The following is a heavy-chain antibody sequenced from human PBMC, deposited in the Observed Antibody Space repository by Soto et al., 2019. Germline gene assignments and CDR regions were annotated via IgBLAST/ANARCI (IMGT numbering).Heavy chain of an antibody. Sequence: SETLSLTCSVSCDSISRIDYCWTWIRQHPEKGLEWIGNIYFRGNTYYSPSLESRLTISVDTSKNQFSLKLTSVTAADTAVYYCAREGGSYDSGGYLIRGAFDIWGQGTMVTVSS. V-gene: IGHV4-31*03. CDR3: AREGGSYDSGGYLIRGAFDI. CDR2: IYFRGNT. D-gene: IGHD3-22*01. CDR1: CDSISRIDYC. J-gene: IGHJ3*02.